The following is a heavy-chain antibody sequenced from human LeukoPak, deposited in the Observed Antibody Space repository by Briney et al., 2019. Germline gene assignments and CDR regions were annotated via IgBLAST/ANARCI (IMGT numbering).Heavy chain of an antibody. CDR1: GGSISSSNW. J-gene: IGHJ3*02. Sequence: SETLSLTCAVSGGSISSSNWWSWVRQPPGKGLEWIGEIYHSGSTNYNPSLKSRVTISVDTSKNQFSVKLSSVTAADTAVYYCARVMGFLSGYSNDAFDIWGQGTMVTVSS. D-gene: IGHD3-3*01. CDR2: IYHSGST. V-gene: IGHV4-4*02. CDR3: ARVMGFLSGYSNDAFDI.